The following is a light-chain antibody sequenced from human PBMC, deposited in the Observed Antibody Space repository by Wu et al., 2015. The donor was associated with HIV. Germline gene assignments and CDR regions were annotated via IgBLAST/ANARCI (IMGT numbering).Light chain of an antibody. CDR1: QEINNY. J-gene: IGKJ4*01. Sequence: ASRMTQSPSSLSASTGDRVTITCRASQEINNYLAWYQQKPGKAPNLLIYGASTLQSGVPSRFSGSGSGTDFTLTISSLQSEDFATYYCQQYYSFPLTVGGGTKVE. CDR3: QQYYSFPLT. V-gene: IGKV1-8*01. CDR2: GAS.